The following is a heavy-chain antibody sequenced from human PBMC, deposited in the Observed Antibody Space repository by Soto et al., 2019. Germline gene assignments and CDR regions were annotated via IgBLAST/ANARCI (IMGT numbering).Heavy chain of an antibody. D-gene: IGHD3-3*01. CDR2: IRSKAYGGTT. CDR1: GFTFGDYA. V-gene: IGHV3-49*03. Sequence: GGSLRLSCTASGFTFGDYAMSWFRQAPGKGLEWVGFIRSKAYGGTTEYAASVKGRFTISRDDSKSIAYLQMNSLKTEDTAVYYCTRSMYYDFWSGYYSWFDPWGQGTLVTVCS. J-gene: IGHJ5*02. CDR3: TRSMYYDFWSGYYSWFDP.